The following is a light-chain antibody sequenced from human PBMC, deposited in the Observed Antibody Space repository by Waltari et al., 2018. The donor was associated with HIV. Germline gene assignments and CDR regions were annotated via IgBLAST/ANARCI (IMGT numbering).Light chain of an antibody. CDR3: AAWDDSLSGWV. CDR2: RNS. Sequence: QSALTQPPSKSGTPGQPVTIPCSGRSSNTGHTYVSWYQQLPGTAPKLRIYRNSQRPSGVRDRFSGSKSGTSASLAINDLRSEDEAEYHCAAWDDSLSGWVFGGGTNLTVL. CDR1: SSNTGHTY. J-gene: IGLJ3*02. V-gene: IGLV1-47*01.